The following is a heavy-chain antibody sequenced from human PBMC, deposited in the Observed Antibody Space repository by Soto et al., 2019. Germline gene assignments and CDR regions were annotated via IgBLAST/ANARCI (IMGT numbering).Heavy chain of an antibody. CDR1: GFTFSLYG. J-gene: IGHJ4*02. V-gene: IGHV3-30*18. CDR3: AKGPQAAAVLDH. CDR2: ISFDAKNI. Sequence: QVQLVESGGGVVQPGRSLKLSCTTSGFTFSLYGMHWVRQAPGKGLEWLAVISFDAKNIYYADSVKGRFTISRDNSKTTLFLQMSHLRADDTAVYFCAKGPQAAAVLDHWGQGALVTVAS. D-gene: IGHD6-25*01.